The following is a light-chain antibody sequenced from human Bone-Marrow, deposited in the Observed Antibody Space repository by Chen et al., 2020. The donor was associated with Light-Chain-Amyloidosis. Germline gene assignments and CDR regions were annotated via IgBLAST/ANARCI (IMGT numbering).Light chain of an antibody. CDR1: ESVRTNY. CDR2: GAS. Sequence: EIVLTQSPGTLSLSAGERATLSCRASESVRTNYLAWYQQKPGQAPRLLIFGASSRATGIPDRFSGSGSGTDFTLTISRLEPEDFAVYYCQQYGDAFWTVGQGTKVEIK. J-gene: IGKJ1*01. V-gene: IGKV3-20*01. CDR3: QQYGDAFWT.